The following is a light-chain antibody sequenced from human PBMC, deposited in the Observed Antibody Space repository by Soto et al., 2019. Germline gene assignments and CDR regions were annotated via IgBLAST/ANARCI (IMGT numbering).Light chain of an antibody. CDR2: GAS. J-gene: IGKJ1*01. V-gene: IGKV3-20*01. Sequence: EIVLTQSPGTLSLSPGERATLSCRASQSVNSNYLAWYQRKPGQAPRLLIYGASNRATDIPYRFSASGSGTDFSITITRLEPEDFAVYYCQQYDSSPPTFGQGTKVEIK. CDR3: QQYDSSPPT. CDR1: QSVNSNY.